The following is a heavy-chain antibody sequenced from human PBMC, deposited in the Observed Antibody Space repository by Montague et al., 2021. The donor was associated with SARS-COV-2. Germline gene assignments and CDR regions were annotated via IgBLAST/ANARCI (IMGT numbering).Heavy chain of an antibody. CDR1: GFTFSSYA. Sequence: SLRLSCAASGFTFSSYAMHWVRQAPGKGLEWVAVISYDGSNKYYADFVKGRFTISRDNSKNTLYLQMNSLRAEDTAVYYCASLLLWFGEFRAFDYWGQGTLVTVSS. V-gene: IGHV3-30*04. CDR3: ASLLLWFGEFRAFDY. CDR2: ISYDGSNK. J-gene: IGHJ4*02. D-gene: IGHD3-10*01.